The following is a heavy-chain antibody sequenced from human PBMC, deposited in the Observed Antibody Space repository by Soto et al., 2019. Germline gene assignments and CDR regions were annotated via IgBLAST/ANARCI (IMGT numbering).Heavy chain of an antibody. CDR2: IKQDGSEK. V-gene: IGHV3-7*01. D-gene: IGHD3-3*01. CDR3: ARDPRKTIFGVVINRPWFDP. J-gene: IGHJ5*02. Sequence: GGSLRLSCAASGFTFSSYWMSWVRQAPGKGLEWVANIKQDGSEKYYVDSVKGRFTISRDNAKNSLYLQMNSLRAEDTAVYYCARDPRKTIFGVVINRPWFDPWGQGTLVTVSS. CDR1: GFTFSSYW.